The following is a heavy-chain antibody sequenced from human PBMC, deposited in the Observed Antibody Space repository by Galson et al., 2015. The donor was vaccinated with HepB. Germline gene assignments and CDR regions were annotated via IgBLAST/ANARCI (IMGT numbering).Heavy chain of an antibody. V-gene: IGHV3-53*01. D-gene: IGHD3-10*01. CDR3: ARDYGHYYKSGALPFHYFDL. Sequence: SLRLSCAVSGFSVTHNYMAWVRQAPGMGPEWVSSIYGDNNAYYGESVKGRFTLSRDESKNVLYLQMNDLRVEDTAVYYCARDYGHYYKSGALPFHYFDLWGQGILVTVSS. J-gene: IGHJ5*02. CDR2: IYGDNNA. CDR1: GFSVTHNY.